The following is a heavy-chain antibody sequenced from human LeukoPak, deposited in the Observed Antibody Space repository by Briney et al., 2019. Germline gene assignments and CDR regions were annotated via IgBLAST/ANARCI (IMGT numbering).Heavy chain of an antibody. Sequence: SETLSLTCTVSGGSISSYYWSWIRQPPGKGLEWIGYIYYSGSTNYNPSLKSRVTISVDTSKNQFSLKLSSVTAADTAVYYCARVQYSSSWYDFSFDYWGQGTLVTVSS. CDR3: ARVQYSSSWYDFSFDY. CDR2: IYYSGST. CDR1: GGSISSYY. J-gene: IGHJ4*02. V-gene: IGHV4-59*01. D-gene: IGHD6-13*01.